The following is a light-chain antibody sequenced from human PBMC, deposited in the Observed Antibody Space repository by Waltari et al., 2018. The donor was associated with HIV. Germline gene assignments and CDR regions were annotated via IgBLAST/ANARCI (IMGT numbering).Light chain of an antibody. CDR2: EVS. J-gene: IGLJ1*01. CDR1: TSDVGDYNY. CDR3: SSYTTRNTGV. Sequence: QSVLTQPASVSGSPGQSITISCTGTTSDVGDYNYVSWYQQHPGKAPTLMLYEVSNRRAGGLIRFSGSKTGNTASLTITGVQKEDEADYYCSSYTTRNTGVFGTGTKVTVL. V-gene: IGLV2-14*01.